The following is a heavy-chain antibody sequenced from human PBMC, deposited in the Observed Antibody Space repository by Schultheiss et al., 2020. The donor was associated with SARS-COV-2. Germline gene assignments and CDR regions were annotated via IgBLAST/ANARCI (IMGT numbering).Heavy chain of an antibody. V-gene: IGHV3-15*01. Sequence: GGSLRLSCAASGFTFSSSWMHWVCQAPGKGLEWVGRIKSKTDGGTTDYAAPVKGRFTISRDDSKNTLYLQMNSLKTEDTAVYYCARDARGWRAAPLLGEGYWGQGTLVTVSS. CDR2: IKSKTDGGTT. CDR1: GFTFSSSW. J-gene: IGHJ4*02. CDR3: ARDARGWRAAPLLGEGY. D-gene: IGHD3-16*01.